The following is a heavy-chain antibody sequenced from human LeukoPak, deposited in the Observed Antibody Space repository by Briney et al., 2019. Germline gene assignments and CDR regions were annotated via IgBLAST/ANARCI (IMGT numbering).Heavy chain of an antibody. CDR2: IYYSGST. Sequence: TSETLSLTCTVSGGSISSYYWSWIRQPPGKGLEWIGYIYYSGSTNYNPSLKSRVTISVDTSKNQFSLKLSSVTAADTAVYYCARSPWDSSGYVDYWGQGTLVTVSS. J-gene: IGHJ4*02. V-gene: IGHV4-59*08. D-gene: IGHD3-22*01. CDR3: ARSPWDSSGYVDY. CDR1: GGSISSYY.